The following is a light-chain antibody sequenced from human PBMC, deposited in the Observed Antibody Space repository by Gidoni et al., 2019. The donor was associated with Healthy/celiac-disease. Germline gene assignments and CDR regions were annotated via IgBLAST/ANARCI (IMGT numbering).Light chain of an antibody. CDR2: GNN. J-gene: IGLJ7*01. V-gene: IGLV1-40*01. Sequence: QSVLTQPPSVSGAPGQRVTISCTGNTSNIGADYDLHWYQQLPGTAPKLLIYGNNNRPSGVPDRFSGSKSGTSASLAITGLQADDEADYFCQSYDRSLSAYVFGGGTQLTVL. CDR1: TSNIGADYD. CDR3: QSYDRSLSAYV.